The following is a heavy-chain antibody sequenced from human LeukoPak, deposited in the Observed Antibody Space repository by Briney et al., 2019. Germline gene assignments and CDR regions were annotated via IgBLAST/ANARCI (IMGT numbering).Heavy chain of an antibody. CDR2: IHYSGST. J-gene: IGHJ4*02. Sequence: SETLSLTCTVSGGSISSYYWSWIRQPPGKGLEWIGYIHYSGSTNYNPSLKSRVTISVDTSKNQFSLKLSSVTAADTAVYYCAREAPVCSGGTCYDYWGQGTLVTVSS. CDR3: AREAPVCSGGTCYDY. CDR1: GGSISSYY. D-gene: IGHD2-15*01. V-gene: IGHV4-59*01.